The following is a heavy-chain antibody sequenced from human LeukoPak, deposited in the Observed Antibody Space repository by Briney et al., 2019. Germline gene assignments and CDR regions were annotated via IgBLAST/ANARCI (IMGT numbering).Heavy chain of an antibody. J-gene: IGHJ4*02. Sequence: ASVTVSCKASGYTFTGYYMHWVRQAPGQGLEWMGWINPNSGGTNYAQKFQGRVTMTRDTSISTAYMELSRLRSDDTAVYYCARVGHGYNYGGLESFRVGYFDYWGQGTLVTVSS. D-gene: IGHD5-24*01. CDR3: ARVGHGYNYGGLESFRVGYFDY. V-gene: IGHV1-2*02. CDR1: GYTFTGYY. CDR2: INPNSGGT.